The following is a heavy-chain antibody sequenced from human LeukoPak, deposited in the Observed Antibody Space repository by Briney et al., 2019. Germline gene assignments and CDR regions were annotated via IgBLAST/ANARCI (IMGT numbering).Heavy chain of an antibody. CDR3: ASYYDILTGDYSCDAFNI. CDR2: ISGSGGST. CDR1: GFTFSSYA. J-gene: IGHJ3*02. Sequence: GGSLRLSCAASGFTFSSYAMSWVRQAPGKGLEWVSAISGSGGSTYYADSVKGRFTISRDNSKNTLYLQMNSLRAEDTAVYYCASYYDILTGDYSCDAFNIWGQGTMVTVSS. D-gene: IGHD3-9*01. V-gene: IGHV3-23*01.